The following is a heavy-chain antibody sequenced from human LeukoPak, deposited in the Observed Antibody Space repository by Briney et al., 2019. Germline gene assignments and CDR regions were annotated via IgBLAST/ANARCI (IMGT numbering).Heavy chain of an antibody. CDR2: ISGFNGNI. CDR1: GYTFTSYG. D-gene: IGHD2/OR15-2a*01. V-gene: IGHV1-18*01. J-gene: IGHJ3*02. Sequence: ASVKVSCKASGYTFTSYGISWARQAPGQGLEWMGWISGFNGNINHAQNFQDRVTMTTDTSTSTAYMELRSLRSDDTAVYFCARVPNQYCTSRCYYTAFDIWGQGTMVTVSS. CDR3: ARVPNQYCTSRCYYTAFDI.